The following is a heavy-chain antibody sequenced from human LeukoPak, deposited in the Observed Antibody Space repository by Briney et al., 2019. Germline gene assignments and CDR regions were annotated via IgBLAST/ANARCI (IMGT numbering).Heavy chain of an antibody. V-gene: IGHV1-2*06. CDR1: GYTFTGYY. D-gene: IGHD5-12*01. CDR2: INPNSGGT. CDR3: ARDDVATTRYYYYYMDV. J-gene: IGHJ6*03. Sequence: ASVKVSCKASGYTFTGYYMHWVRQAPGQGLEWMGRINPNSGGTNYAQKFQGRVTMTRDTSISTAYMELSSLRSEDTAVYYCARDDVATTRYYYYYMDVWGKGATVTVSS.